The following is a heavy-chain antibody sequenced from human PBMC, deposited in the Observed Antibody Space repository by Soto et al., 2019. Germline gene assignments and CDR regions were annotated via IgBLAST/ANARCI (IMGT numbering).Heavy chain of an antibody. V-gene: IGHV3-33*01. CDR2: IWYDGTNK. Sequence: QVQLVESGGGVVQPGRSLRLSCAASGFTFSSYGMHWVRQAPGKGLECVAVIWYDGTNKYYADSVKGRFTISRDNSKNTLYLQMNSLRAEDSAVYYCARDRGAAAATRYYYGMDVWGQGTTVTVSS. CDR3: ARDRGAAAATRYYYGMDV. J-gene: IGHJ6*02. CDR1: GFTFSSYG. D-gene: IGHD6-13*01.